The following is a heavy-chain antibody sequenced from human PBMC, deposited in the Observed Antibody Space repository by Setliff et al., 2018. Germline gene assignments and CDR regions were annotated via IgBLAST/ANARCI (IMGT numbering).Heavy chain of an antibody. D-gene: IGHD3-22*01. J-gene: IGHJ5*02. V-gene: IGHV4-39*01. CDR3: ARLGSARYDSSGYYPDNWFDP. Sequence: TLSLTCTVSGGSISSSSYYWGWIRQPPGKGLEWIGSIYYSGSTYYNPSLKSRVTISVDTSKNQFSLKLSSVTAADTAVYYCARLGSARYDSSGYYPDNWFDPWGQGTLVTV. CDR2: IYYSGST. CDR1: GGSISSSSYY.